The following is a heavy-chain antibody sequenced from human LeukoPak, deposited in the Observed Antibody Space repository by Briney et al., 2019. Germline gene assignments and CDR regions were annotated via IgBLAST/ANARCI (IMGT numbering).Heavy chain of an antibody. CDR1: GFTFSGSA. D-gene: IGHD6-13*01. J-gene: IGHJ4*02. CDR2: IRSKANSYAT. Sequence: GGSLRLSCAASGFTFSGSAMHWVRQASGKGLEWVGRIRSKANSYATAYAASVKGRFTISRGDSKNTAYLQMNSLKTEDTAVYYCISPDVAAAGIDYWGQGTLVTVSS. CDR3: ISPDVAAAGIDY. V-gene: IGHV3-73*01.